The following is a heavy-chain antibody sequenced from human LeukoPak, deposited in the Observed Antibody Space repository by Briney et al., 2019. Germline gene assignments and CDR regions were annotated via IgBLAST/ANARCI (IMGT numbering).Heavy chain of an antibody. CDR3: AHSDTAMVSPWFDP. CDR1: GFPLSTSGVG. V-gene: IGHV2-5*01. J-gene: IGHJ5*02. D-gene: IGHD5-18*01. CDR2: IYWNDDK. Sequence: SGPTLVNPTQTLTLTCTFSGFPLSTSGVGVGWIRQPPGKALEWLALIYWNDDKRYSPSLKSRLTITKDTSKNQVVLTMTNMDPVDTATYYCAHSDTAMVSPWFDPWGQGTLVTVSS.